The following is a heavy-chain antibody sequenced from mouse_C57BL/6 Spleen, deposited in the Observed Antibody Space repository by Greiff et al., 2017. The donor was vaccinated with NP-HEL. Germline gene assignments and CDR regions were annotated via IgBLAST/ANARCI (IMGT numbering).Heavy chain of an antibody. CDR1: GYSITSGYY. D-gene: IGHD3-1*01. V-gene: IGHV3-6*01. Sequence: ESGPGLVKPSQSLSLTCSVTGYSITSGYYWNWIRQFPGNKLEWMGYISYDGSNNYNPSLKNRISITRDTSKNQFFLKLNSVTTEDTATYYCAREGYDYFDYWGQGTTLTVSS. J-gene: IGHJ2*01. CDR3: AREGYDYFDY. CDR2: ISYDGSN.